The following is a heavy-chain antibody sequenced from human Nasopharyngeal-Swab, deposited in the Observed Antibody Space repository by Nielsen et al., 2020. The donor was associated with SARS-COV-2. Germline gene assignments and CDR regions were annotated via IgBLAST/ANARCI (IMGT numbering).Heavy chain of an antibody. CDR1: GYTFTGYY. CDR2: INPNSGGT. Sequence: ASVKVSCKASGYTFTGYYMHWVRQAPGQGLEWMGRINPNSGGTNYAQKLQGRVTMTTDTSTSTAYMELRSLRSDDTAVYYCASPTYCSSTSCSYGMDVWGQGTTVTVSS. D-gene: IGHD2-2*01. V-gene: IGHV1-2*06. J-gene: IGHJ6*02. CDR3: ASPTYCSSTSCSYGMDV.